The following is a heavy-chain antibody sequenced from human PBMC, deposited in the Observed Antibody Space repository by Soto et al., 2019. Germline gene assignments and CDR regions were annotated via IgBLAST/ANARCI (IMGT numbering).Heavy chain of an antibody. Sequence: GSLRLSCAASGFTFSSYAMHWVRQAPGKGLEWVAVISYDGSNKYYADSVKGRFTISRDNSKNTLYLQMNSLRAEDTAVYYCAREYYDSSGYYYGLDYWGQGTLVTVSS. D-gene: IGHD3-22*01. CDR3: AREYYDSSGYYYGLDY. CDR1: GFTFSSYA. CDR2: ISYDGSNK. J-gene: IGHJ4*02. V-gene: IGHV3-30-3*01.